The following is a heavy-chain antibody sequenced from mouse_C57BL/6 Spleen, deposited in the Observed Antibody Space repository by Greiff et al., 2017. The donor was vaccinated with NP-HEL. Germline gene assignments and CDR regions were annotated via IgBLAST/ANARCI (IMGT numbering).Heavy chain of an antibody. D-gene: IGHD2-3*01. V-gene: IGHV5-6*01. J-gene: IGHJ3*01. CDR2: ISSGGSYT. Sequence: EVPGVESGGDLVKPGGSLKLSCAASGFTFSSYGMSWVRQTPDKRLEWVATISSGGSYTYYPDSVKGRFTISRDNAKNTLYLQMSSLKSEDTAMYYCARPLYDGYYGAYWGQGTLVTVSA. CDR1: GFTFSSYG. CDR3: ARPLYDGYYGAY.